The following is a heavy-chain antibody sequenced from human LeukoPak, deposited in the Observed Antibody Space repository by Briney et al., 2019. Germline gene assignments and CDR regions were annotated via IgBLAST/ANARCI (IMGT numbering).Heavy chain of an antibody. CDR1: GYTLTELS. J-gene: IGHJ5*02. D-gene: IGHD1-26*01. CDR2: FDPEDGET. Sequence: GASVKVSCKVSGYTLTELSMHWVRQAPGKGLEWMGGFDPEDGETIYAQKFQGRVTMTEDTSTDTAYMELSSLRSEDTAVYYCARVGPTTGGNWFDPWGQGTLVTVSS. CDR3: ARVGPTTGGNWFDP. V-gene: IGHV1-24*01.